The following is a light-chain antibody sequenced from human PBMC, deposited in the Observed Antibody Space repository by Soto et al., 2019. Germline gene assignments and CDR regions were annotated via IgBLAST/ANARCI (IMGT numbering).Light chain of an antibody. CDR1: QSVSSSY. J-gene: IGKJ3*01. V-gene: IGKV3-20*01. Sequence: EIVLTQSPGTLSLSPGERATLSCRASQSVSSSYLAWYQQKPGQAPRLLIYGASSRATGIPDRFSGSGSGTDFTLTISTAEPKDFAVYYCQQYGSSPRFTFGPGTKVYIK. CDR3: QQYGSSPRFT. CDR2: GAS.